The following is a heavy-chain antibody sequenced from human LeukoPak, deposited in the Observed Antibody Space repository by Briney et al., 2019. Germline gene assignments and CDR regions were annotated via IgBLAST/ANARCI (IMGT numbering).Heavy chain of an antibody. J-gene: IGHJ4*02. CDR1: GGSFSGYY. Sequence: SETLSLTCAVYGGSFSGYYWSWIRQPPGKGLEWIGEINHSGSTNYNPSLKSRVTISVDTSKNQFSLKLSSVTAADTAVYYCARGSWAAAAHFDYWGQGTLVTVSS. CDR3: ARGSWAAAAHFDY. D-gene: IGHD6-13*01. CDR2: INHSGST. V-gene: IGHV4-34*01.